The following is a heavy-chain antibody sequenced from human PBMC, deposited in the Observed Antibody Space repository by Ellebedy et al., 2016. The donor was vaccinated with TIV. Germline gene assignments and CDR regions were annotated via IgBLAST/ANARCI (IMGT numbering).Heavy chain of an antibody. CDR2: ISNSGSKI. D-gene: IGHD5-18*01. CDR1: GFSFSDYY. Sequence: GGSLRLXCADSGFSFSDYYMSWIRQPPGKGLEWVSYISNSGSKIYYADSVKGRFTISRDNAKNSLCLQMNSLRAEDTAVYYCARGGGGYSYGLWGQGTLVTVSS. J-gene: IGHJ4*02. V-gene: IGHV3-11*01. CDR3: ARGGGGYSYGL.